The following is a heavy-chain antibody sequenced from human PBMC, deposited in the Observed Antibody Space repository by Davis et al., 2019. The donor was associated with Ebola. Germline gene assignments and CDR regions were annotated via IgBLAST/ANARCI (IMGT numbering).Heavy chain of an antibody. CDR3: ARGPSIAGFDY. D-gene: IGHD6-6*01. CDR2: INHSGST. CDR1: GGSISSSNW. J-gene: IGHJ4*02. Sequence: MPGGSLRLSCAVSGGSISSSNWWSWVRQPPGKGLEWIGEINHSGSTNYNPSLKSRVTISVDTSKNQFSLKLSSVTAADTAVYYCARGPSIAGFDYWGQGTLVTVSS. V-gene: IGHV4-4*02.